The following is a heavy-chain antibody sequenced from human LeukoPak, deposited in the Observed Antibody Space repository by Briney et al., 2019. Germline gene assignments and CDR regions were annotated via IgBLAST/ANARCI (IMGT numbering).Heavy chain of an antibody. CDR3: ARDYYDSSGYSTGFDY. J-gene: IGHJ4*02. CDR2: ISYDGSNK. V-gene: IGHV3-30*04. D-gene: IGHD3-22*01. Sequence: GESLRLSCAASGFTFSSYAMHWVRQAPGKGLEWVAVISYDGSNKYYADSVKGRFTISRDNSKNTLYLQMNSLRAEDTAVYYCARDYYDSSGYSTGFDYWGQGTLVTVSS. CDR1: GFTFSSYA.